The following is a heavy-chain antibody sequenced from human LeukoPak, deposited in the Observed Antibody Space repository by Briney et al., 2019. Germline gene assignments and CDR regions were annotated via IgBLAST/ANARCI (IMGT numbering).Heavy chain of an antibody. CDR2: IYYSGST. V-gene: IGHV4-31*03. CDR1: GGSISSGGYY. CDR3: ARYSIRVTADAFDI. D-gene: IGHD4-11*01. Sequence: SETLSLTCTVSGGSISSGGYYWSWIRQHPGKGLEWIGYIYYSGSTYYNPSLKSRVTISVDTFKNQFSLKLSSVTAADTAVYYCARYSIRVTADAFDIWGQGTMVTVSS. J-gene: IGHJ3*02.